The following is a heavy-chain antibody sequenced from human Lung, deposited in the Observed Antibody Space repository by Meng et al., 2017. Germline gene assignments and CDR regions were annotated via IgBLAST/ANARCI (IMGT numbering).Heavy chain of an antibody. Sequence: GQSGGEGERPGSLVLVSCKPPRGTFNSYGLSWVRQAPGQGLGCRGGIIPAFGAPNHAQKFQGRVRITADESTTTAYMELSSLRSEDTAVYFCARVERTYYDYVWGLGRFDPWGQGTLVTVSS. CDR1: RGTFNSYG. D-gene: IGHD3-16*01. CDR2: IIPAFGAP. J-gene: IGHJ5*02. V-gene: IGHV1-69*01. CDR3: ARVERTYYDYVWGLGRFDP.